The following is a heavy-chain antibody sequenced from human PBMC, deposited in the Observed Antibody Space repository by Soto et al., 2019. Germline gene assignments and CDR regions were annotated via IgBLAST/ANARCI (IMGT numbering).Heavy chain of an antibody. Sequence: SLRLSCAASGFTFSSYSMNWVRQAPGKGLEWVSSISSSSSYIYYADSVKGRFTISRDNAKNSLYLQMNSLRAEDTAVYYCARPTGIAVAGYWFDPWGQGTLVTVSS. CDR1: GFTFSSYS. J-gene: IGHJ5*02. V-gene: IGHV3-21*01. CDR3: ARPTGIAVAGYWFDP. D-gene: IGHD6-19*01. CDR2: ISSSSSYI.